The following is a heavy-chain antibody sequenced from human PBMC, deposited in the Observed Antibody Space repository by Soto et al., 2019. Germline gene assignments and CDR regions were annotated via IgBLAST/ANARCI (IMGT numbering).Heavy chain of an antibody. V-gene: IGHV3-23*01. D-gene: IGHD3-3*01. CDR1: GFTFSSYA. Sequence: EVQLLESGGGLVQPGGSLRLSCAASGFTFSSYAMSWVRQAPGKGLEWVSAISGSGGSTYYADSVKGRFTISRDNYKNTLYLQMNSLRAEDTAVYYCAKSDRITIFGVVISGFDYWGQGTLVTVSS. CDR2: ISGSGGST. J-gene: IGHJ4*02. CDR3: AKSDRITIFGVVISGFDY.